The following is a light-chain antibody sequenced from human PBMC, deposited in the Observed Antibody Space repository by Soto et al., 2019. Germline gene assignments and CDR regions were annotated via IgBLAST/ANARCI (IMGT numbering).Light chain of an antibody. CDR3: TAWDDSLSAVL. J-gene: IGLJ2*01. CDR1: SSNIGTNT. CDR2: TNN. V-gene: IGLV1-44*01. Sequence: QSVLTQPTSASGTPGQRVTISCSGSSSNIGTNTVNWYQQLPGTAPKLLIYTNNQRPSGVPDRFSGSKSGTSASLAISGLQSEDEADYYCTAWDDSLSAVLFGGGTKLTVL.